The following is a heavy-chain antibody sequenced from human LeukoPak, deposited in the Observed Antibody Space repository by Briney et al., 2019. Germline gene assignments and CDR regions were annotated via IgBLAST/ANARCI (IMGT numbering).Heavy chain of an antibody. Sequence: GGSLRLSCAASGFTFSRYAMNWVRQAPGKGLEWVSSISTTSSSSYIHYADSMKGRFTISRDNAKSSLYLQMNSPRAEDTAVSYCARVMAGYSYMDVWGKGTTVTASS. CDR2: ISTTSSSSYI. D-gene: IGHD3-10*01. J-gene: IGHJ6*03. CDR3: ARVMAGYSYMDV. V-gene: IGHV3-21*01. CDR1: GFTFSRYA.